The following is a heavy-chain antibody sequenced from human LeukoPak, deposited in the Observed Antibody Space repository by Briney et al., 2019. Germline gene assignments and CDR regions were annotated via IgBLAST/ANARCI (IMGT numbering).Heavy chain of an antibody. Sequence: GGSLRLSCAVSGVTFTDTYMTWIRQAPREGLESLSYISPSGTDISYADSVKGRFTISRDNAKNSLYKQMNSLRAEDTAVYYCTRDTRRLDYWGQGTLVTVSS. CDR3: TRDTRRLDY. V-gene: IGHV3-11*01. CDR2: ISPSGTDI. J-gene: IGHJ4*02. CDR1: GVTFTDTY.